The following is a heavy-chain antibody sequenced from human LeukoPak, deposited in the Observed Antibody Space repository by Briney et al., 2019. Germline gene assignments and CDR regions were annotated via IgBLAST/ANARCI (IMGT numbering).Heavy chain of an antibody. CDR2: MNPNSGNT. CDR1: GYTFTSYD. V-gene: IGHV1-8*01. CDR3: ARASRTDAGAFDI. Sequence: VASVKVSCKASGYTFTSYDINWVRQATGQGLEWMGWMNPNSGNTGYAQKFQGRVTMTRNTSISTAYMELSSLRSEDTAVYYCARASRTDAGAFDIWGQGTMVTVSS. J-gene: IGHJ3*02.